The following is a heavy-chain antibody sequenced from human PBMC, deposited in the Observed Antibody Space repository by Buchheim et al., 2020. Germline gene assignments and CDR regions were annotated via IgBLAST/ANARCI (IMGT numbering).Heavy chain of an antibody. CDR3: ARDCSGGSCYSLDY. V-gene: IGHV3-48*01. D-gene: IGHD2-15*01. CDR1: GFTFSSYS. J-gene: IGHJ4*02. CDR2: ISSSSTI. Sequence: EVQLVESGGGLVQPGGSLRLSCAASGFTFSSYSMNWVRQAPGKGLEWVSYISSSSTIYYADSVKGRFTISRDNAKNSLYLQMNSLRAEDTAVYYCARDCSGGSCYSLDYWGQGTL.